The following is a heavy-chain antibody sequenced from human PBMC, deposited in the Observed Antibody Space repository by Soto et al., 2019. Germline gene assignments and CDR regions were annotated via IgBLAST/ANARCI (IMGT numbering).Heavy chain of an antibody. D-gene: IGHD3-22*01. Sequence: GGSLRFSCEASGFTFSSYAMSWVRQAPGKGLEWVSSISGSGGSTYYADSVQGPVTISRDNSKKQLYMQMNSLSARDTAVYLCAEGPFTRIVGGLPPPHYWGQGTLVTVSS. V-gene: IGHV3-23*01. CDR1: GFTFSSYA. CDR2: ISGSGGST. J-gene: IGHJ4*02. CDR3: AEGPFTRIVGGLPPPHY.